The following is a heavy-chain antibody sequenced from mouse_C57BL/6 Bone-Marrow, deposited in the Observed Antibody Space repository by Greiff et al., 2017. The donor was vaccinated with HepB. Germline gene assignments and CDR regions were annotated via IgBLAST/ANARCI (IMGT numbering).Heavy chain of an antibody. V-gene: IGHV5-4*03. CDR2: ISDGGSYT. J-gene: IGHJ2*01. CDR3: ARGPLLFC. Sequence: EVMLVESGGGLVKSGGSLKLSCAASGFTFSSYAMSWVRQTPEKRLEWVATISDGGSYTYYPDNVKGRFTISRDNAKNNLYLQMSHLKSEDTAMYYYARGPLLFCWGQGTTLTVSS. D-gene: IGHD1-1*01. CDR1: GFTFSSYA.